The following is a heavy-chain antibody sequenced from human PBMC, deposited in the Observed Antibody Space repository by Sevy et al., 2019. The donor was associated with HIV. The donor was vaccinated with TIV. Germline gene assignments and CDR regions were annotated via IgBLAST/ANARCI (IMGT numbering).Heavy chain of an antibody. J-gene: IGHJ4*02. V-gene: IGHV3-11*01. Sequence: GGCLRLSCAASGFTFSDYNMIWIRQAPGRGLEWISYIRSTGDTIYYADSVKGRFTISRDNAKNSLYLQMNSLTAGDTAVYYCVRVFGIGIVGATPDYWGQGTLVTVSS. CDR3: VRVFGIGIVGATPDY. CDR2: IRSTGDTI. CDR1: GFTFSDYN. D-gene: IGHD1-26*01.